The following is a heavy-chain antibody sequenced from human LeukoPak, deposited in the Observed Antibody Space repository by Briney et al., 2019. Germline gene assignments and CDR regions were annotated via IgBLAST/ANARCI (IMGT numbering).Heavy chain of an antibody. Sequence: PGGSLRLSCAASGFTFSSYAMGWVRQAPGKGLERVSAISGSGGSTYYADSVKGRFTISRDNSKNTLYLQMNSLRAEDTAVYYCARRLCSSTSCYWFDPWGQGTLVTVSS. D-gene: IGHD2-2*01. V-gene: IGHV3-23*01. CDR1: GFTFSSYA. CDR3: ARRLCSSTSCYWFDP. J-gene: IGHJ5*02. CDR2: ISGSGGST.